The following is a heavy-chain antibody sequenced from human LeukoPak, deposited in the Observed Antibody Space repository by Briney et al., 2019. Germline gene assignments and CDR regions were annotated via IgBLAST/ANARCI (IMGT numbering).Heavy chain of an antibody. Sequence: GGSLRLSCAASGFIVNTNYMSWVRQAPGKGLEWVAIIYGGGNTYYVDSVQGRFTISRDTSKNTVYLQMNTLRAEDTAVYYCNSFWAWGQGTLVTVSS. CDR2: IYGGGNT. CDR1: GFIVNTNY. CDR3: NSFWA. D-gene: IGHD3-3*01. V-gene: IGHV3-53*01. J-gene: IGHJ5*02.